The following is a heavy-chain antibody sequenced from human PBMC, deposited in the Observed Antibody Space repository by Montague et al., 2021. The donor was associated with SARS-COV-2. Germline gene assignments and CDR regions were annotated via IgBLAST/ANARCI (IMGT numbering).Heavy chain of an antibody. CDR2: IDWDDDK. D-gene: IGHD1-26*01. CDR3: ARIWGTTRGDAFDI. CDR1: GFSLRTSGMC. Sequence: PALVKPTQTLTLTCTFSGFSLRTSGMCVSWIRQPPGKALEWLALIDWDDDKYYSTSLQTRLTISKDTSKNQVVLTMTNMDPVDTATYYCARIWGTTRGDAFDIWGQGTMVTVSS. J-gene: IGHJ3*02. V-gene: IGHV2-70*01.